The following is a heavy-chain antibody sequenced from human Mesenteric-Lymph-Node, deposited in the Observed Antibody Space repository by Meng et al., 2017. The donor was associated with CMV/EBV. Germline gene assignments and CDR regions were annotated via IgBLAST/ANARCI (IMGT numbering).Heavy chain of an antibody. V-gene: IGHV3-23*03. CDR3: AKDLRDYGNDY. CDR1: GYSISSADS. Sequence: ETLSLTCTVSGYSISSADSWGCIRQPPGKGLEWVSIIYSIAINNTIYADSVRGRFTISRDDSKNMVYLQMNNLRAEDTAVYFCAKDLRDYGNDYWGQGTLVTVSS. CDR2: IYSIAINNT. J-gene: IGHJ4*02. D-gene: IGHD4/OR15-4a*01.